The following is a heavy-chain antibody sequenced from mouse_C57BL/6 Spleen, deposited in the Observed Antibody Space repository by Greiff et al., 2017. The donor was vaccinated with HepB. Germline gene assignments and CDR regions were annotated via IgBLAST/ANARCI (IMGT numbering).Heavy chain of an antibody. D-gene: IGHD4-1*01. CDR3: ARDGGGKTGHYFDY. V-gene: IGHV1-82*01. CDR2: IYPGDGDT. CDR1: GYAFSSSW. J-gene: IGHJ2*01. Sequence: VQLKQSGPELVKPGASVKISCKASGYAFSSSWMNWVKQRPGKGLEWIGRIYPGDGDTNYNGKFKGKATLTADKSSSTAYMQLSSLTSEDSAVYCCARDGGGKTGHYFDYWGQGTTLTVSS.